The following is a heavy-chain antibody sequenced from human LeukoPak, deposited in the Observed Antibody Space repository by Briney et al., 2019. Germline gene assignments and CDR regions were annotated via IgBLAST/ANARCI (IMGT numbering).Heavy chain of an antibody. D-gene: IGHD3-22*01. CDR3: ARYGDSSVYYSADAFDI. J-gene: IGHJ3*02. Sequence: GGSLRLSCAASGFTFDDYGMSWVRQVPGKGLEWVSGINSNGVSTAYADSVKGRFTISRDNAKNSLYLQMNSLRAEDTAVYYCARYGDSSVYYSADAFDIWGQGTMVTVSS. CDR2: INSNGVST. CDR1: GFTFDDYG. V-gene: IGHV3-20*04.